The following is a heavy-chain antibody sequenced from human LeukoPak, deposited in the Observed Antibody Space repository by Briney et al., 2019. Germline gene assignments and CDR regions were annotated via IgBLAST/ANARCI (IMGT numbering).Heavy chain of an antibody. CDR1: GYTGYY. CDR3: AREVLAKNYGLDV. CDR2: INPNSGGT. D-gene: IGHD2-8*02. J-gene: IGHJ6*02. V-gene: IGHV1-2*02. Sequence: GASVKVCCKASGYTGYYMHWVRLAPGQGLEWMGWINPNSGGTNYAQKFQGRVTMTRDTSISTAYMELSRLRSDDAAVYYCAREVLAKNYGLDVWGQGTTVTVSS.